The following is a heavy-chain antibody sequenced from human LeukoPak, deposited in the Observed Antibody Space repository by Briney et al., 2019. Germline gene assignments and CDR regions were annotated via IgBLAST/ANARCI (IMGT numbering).Heavy chain of an antibody. CDR2: ITGNCKYI. CDR1: GFIFKTYT. CDR3: AREGNDYYYDQ. D-gene: IGHD3-16*01. J-gene: IGHJ4*02. Sequence: GGSLRLSCAASGFIFKTYTMTWVRQAPGKGLEWVSSITGNCKYITYADSVKGRFTISRDNAKNSLYLQVASLRGDDTATYYCAREGNDYYYDQWGQGTLVTVSP. V-gene: IGHV3-21*01.